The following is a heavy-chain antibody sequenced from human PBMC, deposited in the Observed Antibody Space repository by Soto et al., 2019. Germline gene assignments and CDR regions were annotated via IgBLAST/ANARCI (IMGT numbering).Heavy chain of an antibody. V-gene: IGHV4-4*09. CDR3: ARSIVGYYYYAMDV. D-gene: IGHD2-21*01. J-gene: IGHJ6*02. CDR1: GGSISTYY. Sequence: QVQLQESGPGLVKPSEILSLTYNDSGGSISTYYWSWIRQPPGRGLQWIGYIYNGGSPKYNPSLECRVTISVDTSKNHFSLRLSSVTAADTAVYYCARSIVGYYYYAMDVWGQGTTVTVSS. CDR2: IYNGGSP.